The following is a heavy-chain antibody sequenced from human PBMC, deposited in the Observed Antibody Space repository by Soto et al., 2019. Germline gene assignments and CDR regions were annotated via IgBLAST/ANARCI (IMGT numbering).Heavy chain of an antibody. J-gene: IGHJ5*02. CDR2: ISGSGGST. Sequence: GGSLRLSCAASGFTFSSYAMSWVRQAPGKGLEWVSAISGSGGSTYYADSVKGRFTISRDNSKNTLYLQMNSLRAEDTAVYYCAKDGLVVGFGELFSWFDPWGQGTLVTVSS. CDR3: AKDGLVVGFGELFSWFDP. V-gene: IGHV3-23*01. D-gene: IGHD3-10*01. CDR1: GFTFSSYA.